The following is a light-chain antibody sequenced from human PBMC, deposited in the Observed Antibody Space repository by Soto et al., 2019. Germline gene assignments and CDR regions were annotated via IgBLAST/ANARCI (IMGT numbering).Light chain of an antibody. CDR2: GNN. CDR3: QSYDSSLSGWV. V-gene: IGLV1-40*01. CDR1: SSNSGTGYD. J-gene: IGLJ3*02. Sequence: QSVLTQPPSVSGAPGQRVTISCTGSSSNSGTGYDVHWYQQLPGTAPKLLIYGNNYRPSGVPDRFSGSKSGTSASLAVTGLQAEDEADYYCQSYDSSLSGWVFGGGTQLTVL.